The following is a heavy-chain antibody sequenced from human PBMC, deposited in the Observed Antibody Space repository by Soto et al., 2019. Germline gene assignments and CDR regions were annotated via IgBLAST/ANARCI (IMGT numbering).Heavy chain of an antibody. V-gene: IGHV6-1*01. CDR3: ARDRGNFDFWSGSRYCGMDV. CDR1: GDSVSSNSAA. D-gene: IGHD3-3*01. J-gene: IGHJ6*02. Sequence: PSQTLSLTCAISGDSVSSNSAAWNWIRQSPSRGLEWLGRTYYRSKWYNDYAVSVKSRITINPDTSKNQFSLQLNSVTPEDTAVYYCARDRGNFDFWSGSRYCGMDVWGQGTTVTVSS. CDR2: TYYRSKWYN.